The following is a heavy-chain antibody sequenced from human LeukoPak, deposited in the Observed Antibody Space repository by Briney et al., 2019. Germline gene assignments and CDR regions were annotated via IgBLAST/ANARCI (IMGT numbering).Heavy chain of an antibody. CDR1: GYTVTELS. CDR3: ATGPVAWTAGFDY. D-gene: IGHD3/OR15-3a*01. Sequence: ASVKVSCKVSGYTVTELSMQWGRQAPGKGLEWMGGFDPKDGEKMYAQKFQGRVTMTEDTSTDTAYMELSSLRSEDTAVYYCATGPVAWTAGFDYWGQGTLVTVSP. J-gene: IGHJ4*02. CDR2: FDPKDGEK. V-gene: IGHV1-24*01.